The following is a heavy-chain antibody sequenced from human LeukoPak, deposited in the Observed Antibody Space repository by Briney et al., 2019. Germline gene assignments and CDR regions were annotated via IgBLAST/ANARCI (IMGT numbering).Heavy chain of an antibody. D-gene: IGHD3-10*01. V-gene: IGHV4-59*01. CDR3: ARDRGRDGAFDI. Sequence: SETLSLTCTVSGGSISSYYWSWIRQPPGKGLEWIGYIYYSGSTNYNLSLKSRVTISVDTSKNQFSLKLGSVTAADTAVYYCARDRGRDGAFDIWGQGTMVTVSS. CDR2: IYYSGST. CDR1: GGSISSYY. J-gene: IGHJ3*02.